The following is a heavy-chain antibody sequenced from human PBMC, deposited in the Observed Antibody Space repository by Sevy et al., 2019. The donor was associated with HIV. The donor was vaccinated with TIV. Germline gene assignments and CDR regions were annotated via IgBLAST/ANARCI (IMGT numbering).Heavy chain of an antibody. CDR1: GGTFSSYA. J-gene: IGHJ4*02. V-gene: IGHV1-69*13. CDR2: IIPIFGTA. Sequence: ASVKVSCKASGGTFSSYAISWVRQAPGQGLEWMGGIIPIFGTANYARKFQGRVTITADESTSTAYMELSSLRSEDTAVYYCARGPGYCSGGSCSRPLFDYWGQGTLVTVSS. D-gene: IGHD2-15*01. CDR3: ARGPGYCSGGSCSRPLFDY.